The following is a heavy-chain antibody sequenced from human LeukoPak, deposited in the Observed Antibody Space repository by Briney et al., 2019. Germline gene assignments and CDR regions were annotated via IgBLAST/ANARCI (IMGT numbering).Heavy chain of an antibody. Sequence: SGGSLRLSCAASGFTFSSYSMNWVRQAPGKGLEWVSPITSSSSYIYYADSVKGRFTISRDNAKNSLYLQMNSLRAGDTAVYYCARDSKPIDYWGQGTLVTVSS. V-gene: IGHV3-21*01. CDR1: GFTFSSYS. CDR3: ARDSKPIDY. J-gene: IGHJ4*02. CDR2: ITSSSSYI. D-gene: IGHD2-2*01.